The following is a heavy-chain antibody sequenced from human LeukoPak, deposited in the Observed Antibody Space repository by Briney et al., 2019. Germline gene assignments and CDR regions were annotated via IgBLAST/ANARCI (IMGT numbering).Heavy chain of an antibody. Sequence: ASVKVSCKASGYTFADYYMHWVRRAPGQGLEWMGWINPNSGGANYTQKLRGRVTMTRDTSVSTAYMELSSLRSDDTAVYYCASTSSILILYAGAFDIWGQGTMVTVSS. V-gene: IGHV1-2*02. D-gene: IGHD2/OR15-2a*01. CDR3: ASTSSILILYAGAFDI. CDR1: GYTFADYY. CDR2: INPNSGGA. J-gene: IGHJ3*02.